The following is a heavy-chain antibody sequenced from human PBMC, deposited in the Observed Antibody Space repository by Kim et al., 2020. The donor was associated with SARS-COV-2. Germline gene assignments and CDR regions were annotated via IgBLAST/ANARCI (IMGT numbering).Heavy chain of an antibody. CDR3: ARDSELLWFGELGY. V-gene: IGHV1-18*01. J-gene: IGHJ4*02. CDR1: GYTFTSYG. CDR2: ISAYNGNT. D-gene: IGHD3-10*01. Sequence: ASVKVSCKASGYTFTSYGISWVRQAPGQGLEWMGWISAYNGNTNYAQKLQGRVTMTTDTSTSTAYMELRSLRSDDTAVYYCARDSELLWFGELGYWGQGTLVTVSS.